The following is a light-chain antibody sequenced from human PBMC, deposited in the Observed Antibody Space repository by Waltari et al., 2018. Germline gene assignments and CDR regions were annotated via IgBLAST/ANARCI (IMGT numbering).Light chain of an antibody. CDR1: SSDIGGYNY. Sequence: QSALTQPASVSGSPGQSITISCTGTSSDIGGYNYVSWYQQVPGKAPKLIIYAVSNRPSGVSSRFSGSKSGNTASLTISGLQAEDEANYYCSSYIDSSTLELFGGGTSLTVL. CDR2: AVS. CDR3: SSYIDSSTLEL. V-gene: IGLV2-14*03. J-gene: IGLJ2*01.